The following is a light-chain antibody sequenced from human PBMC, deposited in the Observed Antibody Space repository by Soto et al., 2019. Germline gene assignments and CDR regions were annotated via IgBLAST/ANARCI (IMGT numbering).Light chain of an antibody. J-gene: IGLJ2*01. Sequence: ELTQPPSVSVAPGKTARITCGGNNIGSKGVHWYQQKPGQAPVLVIYNTDRPSGIPERFSGSNSGNTATLTISRVEAGDEADYYCQVWDSSNDHVIFGGGTKLTVL. V-gene: IGLV3-21*04. CDR3: QVWDSSNDHVI. CDR2: YNT. CDR1: NIGSKG.